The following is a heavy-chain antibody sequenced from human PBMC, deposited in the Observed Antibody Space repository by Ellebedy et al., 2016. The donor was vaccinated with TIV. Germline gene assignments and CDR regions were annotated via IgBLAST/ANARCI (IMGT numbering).Heavy chain of an antibody. J-gene: IGHJ3*02. Sequence: SLKISXAASGFTFDDYAMHWVRQAPGKGLEWVSGISWNSGSIGYADSVKGRFTISRDNSKNTLYLQMNSLRAEDTAVYYCAKDVHCSSTSCYPAEAFDIWGQGTMVTVSS. V-gene: IGHV3-9*01. CDR2: ISWNSGSI. CDR1: GFTFDDYA. CDR3: AKDVHCSSTSCYPAEAFDI. D-gene: IGHD2-2*01.